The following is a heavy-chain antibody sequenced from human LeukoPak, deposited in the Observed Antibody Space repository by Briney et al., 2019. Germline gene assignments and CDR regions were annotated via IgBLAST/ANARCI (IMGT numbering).Heavy chain of an antibody. CDR2: IIPIFGTA. D-gene: IGHD3-22*01. J-gene: IGHJ3*02. CDR3: ARAERRITMIVVANDAFDI. Sequence: SVKVSRKASGGTFSSYAISWVRQAPGQGLEWMGGIIPIFGTANYAQKFQGRVTITADKSTSTAYMELSSLRSEDTAVYYCARAERRITMIVVANDAFDIWGQGTMVTVSS. CDR1: GGTFSSYA. V-gene: IGHV1-69*06.